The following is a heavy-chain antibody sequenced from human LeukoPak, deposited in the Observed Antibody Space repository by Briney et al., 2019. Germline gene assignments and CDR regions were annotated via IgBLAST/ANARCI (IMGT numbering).Heavy chain of an antibody. J-gene: IGHJ4*02. CDR2: TRNKANSYTT. Sequence: PGGSLRLSCAASGFTFSDHYMDWVRQAPGKGLEWVGRTRNKANSYTTEYAASGKGRFTISRDDSKNSLYLQMNSLKTEDTAVYYCARGKYYFDYWGQGTLVTVSS. CDR3: ARGKYYFDY. CDR1: GFTFSDHY. V-gene: IGHV3-72*01.